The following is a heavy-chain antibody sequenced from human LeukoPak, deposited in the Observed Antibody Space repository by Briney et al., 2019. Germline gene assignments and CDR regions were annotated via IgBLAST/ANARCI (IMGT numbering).Heavy chain of an antibody. D-gene: IGHD3-22*01. J-gene: IGHJ4*02. CDR2: VHTSGTS. Sequence: SETLSLTCTVSGVSISSFHWSWIRQPAGKGLEWIGRVHTSGTSNYNPSLESRVTMPGDTSKNQFSLSLSSVTAADTAVYYCARDGYYDSSGYSYFDYWGQGTLVTVSA. V-gene: IGHV4-4*07. CDR1: GVSISSFH. CDR3: ARDGYYDSSGYSYFDY.